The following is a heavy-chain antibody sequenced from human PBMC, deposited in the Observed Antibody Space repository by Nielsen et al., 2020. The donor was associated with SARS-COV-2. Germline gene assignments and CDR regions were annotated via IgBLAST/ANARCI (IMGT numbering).Heavy chain of an antibody. Sequence: GESLKISCAASGFTFGTYAMNWVRQAPGKGLEWVSLINSGGSTTYYADSVKGRFTISRDNSKNTLYLQMSSLRAEDTAIYYCALEDHYYYGMDVWGQGTTVTVSS. CDR3: ALEDHYYYGMDV. CDR1: GFTFGTYA. V-gene: IGHV3-23*03. CDR2: INSGGSTT. J-gene: IGHJ6*02.